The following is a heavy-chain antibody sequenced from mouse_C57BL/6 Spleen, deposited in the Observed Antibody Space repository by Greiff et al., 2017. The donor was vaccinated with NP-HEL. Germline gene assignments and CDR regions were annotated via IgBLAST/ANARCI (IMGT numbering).Heavy chain of an antibody. Sequence: EVKLVESGGGLVQPGGSMKLSCAASGFTFSDAWMDWVRQSPEKGLEWVAEIRNKANNHATYYAESVKGRFTISRDDSKSSVYRQMNSLRAEDTGIYYCTRRKTTVVARYWYFDVWGTGTTVTVSS. V-gene: IGHV6-6*01. CDR3: TRRKTTVVARYWYFDV. CDR2: IRNKANNHAT. J-gene: IGHJ1*03. D-gene: IGHD1-1*01. CDR1: GFTFSDAW.